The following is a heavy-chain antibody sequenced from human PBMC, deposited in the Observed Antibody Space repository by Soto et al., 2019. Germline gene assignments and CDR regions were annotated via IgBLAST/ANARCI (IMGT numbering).Heavy chain of an antibody. CDR1: GFTFSIYA. CDR3: ATVHNTSRSFDY. J-gene: IGHJ4*02. Sequence: GGSLRLCCGASGFTFSIYAMTWVRQAPGKGLEWVSTTGGSGRTTYYADSVKGRFTVSRGNSKNTLDLQMSSLRAEDTAVYYCATVHNTSRSFDYWGQGTLVTVSS. V-gene: IGHV3-23*01. D-gene: IGHD1-20*01. CDR2: TGGSGRTT.